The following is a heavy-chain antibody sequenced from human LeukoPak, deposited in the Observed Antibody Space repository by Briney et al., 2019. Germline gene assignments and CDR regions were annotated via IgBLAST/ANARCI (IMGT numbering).Heavy chain of an antibody. J-gene: IGHJ2*01. CDR2: IIPIFGTA. Sequence: SVKVSCKASGGTFSSYAISWVRQAPGQGLEWMGGIIPIFGTANYAQKFQGRVTITANESTSTAYMELSSLRSEDTAVYYCARDPGTVELRSDWYFDLWGRGTLVTVSS. CDR3: ARDPGTVELRSDWYFDL. D-gene: IGHD1-7*01. V-gene: IGHV1-69*13. CDR1: GGTFSSYA.